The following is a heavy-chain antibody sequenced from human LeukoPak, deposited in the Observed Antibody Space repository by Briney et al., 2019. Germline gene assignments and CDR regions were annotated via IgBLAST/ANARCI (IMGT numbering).Heavy chain of an antibody. CDR3: ARDEVVAATPLYYYYMDV. CDR1: GFTFSDYK. J-gene: IGHJ6*03. CDR2: ISGGST. Sequence: GGSVRLSCTASGFTFSDYKMHWVGQAPGKGVEGVSSISGGSTYYADSRKRRFTISRDNSKNTLHLQMNSLRAEDTAVYYCARDEVVAATPLYYYYMDVWGKGTTVTISS. V-gene: IGHV3-38-3*01. D-gene: IGHD2-15*01.